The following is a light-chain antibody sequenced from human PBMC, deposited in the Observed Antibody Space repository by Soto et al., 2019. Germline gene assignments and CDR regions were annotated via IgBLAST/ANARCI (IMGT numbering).Light chain of an antibody. CDR2: KAS. J-gene: IGKJ4*01. CDR1: QSISSS. V-gene: IGKV1-5*03. CDR3: QHYKSNNPYT. Sequence: DIQMTQSPSTLSAYVGDRVTITCRASQSISSSLAWYQQKPGKAPKLLIYKASTLDSGVPTRFRGSGSGTGYTLTLTSLQPDDFDTYYCQHYKSNNPYTFGGGTKVEI.